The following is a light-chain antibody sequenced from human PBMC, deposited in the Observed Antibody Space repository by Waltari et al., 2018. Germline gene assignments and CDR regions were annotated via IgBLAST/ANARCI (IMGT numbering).Light chain of an antibody. Sequence: IVLTPTPLSSPVTLGQPASISCRSNQSLVHSDGNTYLSWIPKRPGQPPRKVNHKIDKRFVGVPDRVCDSEAGTDFTLKISRVEAEDVGVYYCMEAAKVTWTCGQGTKVESK. CDR2: KID. CDR1: QSLVHSDGNTY. CDR3: MEAAKVTWT. V-gene: IGKV2-24*01. J-gene: IGKJ1*01.